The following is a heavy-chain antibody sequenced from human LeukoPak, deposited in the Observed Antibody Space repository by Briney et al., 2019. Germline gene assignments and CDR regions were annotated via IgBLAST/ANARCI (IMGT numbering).Heavy chain of an antibody. D-gene: IGHD2-2*01. J-gene: IGHJ5*02. Sequence: SETLSLTCAVYGGSFSGYYWGWIRQPPGKGLEWIGEINHSGSTNYNPSLKSRVTISVDTSKNQFSLKLSSATAADTAVYYCARGRRTNSYGFDPWGQGTLVTVSS. V-gene: IGHV4-34*01. CDR3: ARGRRTNSYGFDP. CDR2: INHSGST. CDR1: GGSFSGYY.